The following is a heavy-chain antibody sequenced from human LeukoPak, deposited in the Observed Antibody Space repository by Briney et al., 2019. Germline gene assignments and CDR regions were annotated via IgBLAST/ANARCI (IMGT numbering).Heavy chain of an antibody. CDR1: GYTFTSYD. J-gene: IGHJ6*03. V-gene: IGHV1-8*02. D-gene: IGHD2-8*02. CDR2: MNRNSGTT. CDR3: SRRTGYYNNMDV. Sequence: ASVKLSCKASGYTFTSYDMNWVRQATGRGLEWMGWMNRNSGTTCYAQKFQGRVTMTSNTSISTAYIELSSLRSEDTAVYYCSRRTGYYNNMDVWGKGTTVTVSS.